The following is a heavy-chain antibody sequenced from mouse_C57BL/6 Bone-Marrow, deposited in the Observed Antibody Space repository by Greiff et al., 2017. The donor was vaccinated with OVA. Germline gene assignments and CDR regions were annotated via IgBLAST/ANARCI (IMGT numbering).Heavy chain of an antibody. D-gene: IGHD1-1*01. V-gene: IGHV5-4*01. CDR3: ARDYYGLYAMDY. CDR1: GFTFSSYA. CDR2: ISDGGSYT. J-gene: IGHJ4*01. Sequence: DVQLVESGGGLVKPGGSLKLSCAASGFTFSSYAMSWVRQTPEQRLEWVATISDGGSYTYYPDNVKGRFTISRDNAKNNLYLQMSHLKSDDTAMYYCARDYYGLYAMDYWGQGTSVTVSS.